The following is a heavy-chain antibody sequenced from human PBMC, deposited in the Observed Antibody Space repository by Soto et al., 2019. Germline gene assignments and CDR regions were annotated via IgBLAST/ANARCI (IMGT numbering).Heavy chain of an antibody. Sequence: SETLSLTCAVYGGSFSGYYWSWIRQPPGKGLEWIGEINHSGSTNYNPSLKSRVTISVDTSNDQCSRKLAAVTAADTDGYCCGTRFCTSWVLFDYWGQGPPVPAPS. CDR2: INHSGST. CDR3: GTRFCTSWVLFDY. CDR1: GGSFSGYY. V-gene: IGHV4-34*06. D-gene: IGHD1-26*01. J-gene: IGHJ4*02.